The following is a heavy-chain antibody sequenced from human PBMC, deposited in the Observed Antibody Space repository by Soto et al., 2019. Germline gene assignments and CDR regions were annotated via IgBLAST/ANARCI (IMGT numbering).Heavy chain of an antibody. V-gene: IGHV1-18*01. CDR2: ISAYNGNT. Sequence: GASVKVSCKASGYTFTSYGISWVRQAPGQGLEWMGWISAYNGNTNYAQKLQGRVTMTTDASTSTAYMELRSLRSDDTAVYYCARDGVGYCISTSCLNWLDPWGQGTLVTVSS. J-gene: IGHJ5*02. D-gene: IGHD2-2*03. CDR1: GYTFTSYG. CDR3: ARDGVGYCISTSCLNWLDP.